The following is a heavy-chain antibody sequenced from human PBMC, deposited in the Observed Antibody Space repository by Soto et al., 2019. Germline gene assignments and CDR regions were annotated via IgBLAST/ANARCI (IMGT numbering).Heavy chain of an antibody. Sequence: SLKISDKGFEYSFTSFWSSSFHHEHEKGLEWMGRIDPSDSYTKNSPSFQGHVTISVDKSINTAYLQWNSLRASDAAFFYWAKTQNQWPFGAFDFWGKGPLVT. J-gene: IGHJ3*01. CDR3: AKTQNQWPFGAFDF. CDR1: EYSFTSFW. V-gene: IGHV5-10-1*01. CDR2: IDPSDSYT. D-gene: IGHD3-10*01.